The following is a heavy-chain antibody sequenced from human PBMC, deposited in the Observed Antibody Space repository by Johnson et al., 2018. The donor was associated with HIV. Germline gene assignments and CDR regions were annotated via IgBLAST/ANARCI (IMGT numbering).Heavy chain of an antibody. CDR3: ANLGYSSSWDYDGFDI. Sequence: QVQLVESGGGVVQPGRSLRLSCAASGFTFSYYGIHWVRQAPGKGLEWVAVISYDGSNKYYADSVKGRFTISRDNSKNTLYLQMNSLRAEDTDVFYCANLGYSSSWDYDGFDIWGQGTMVTVSS. V-gene: IGHV3-30*18. J-gene: IGHJ3*02. CDR1: GFTFSYYG. CDR2: ISYDGSNK. D-gene: IGHD6-13*01.